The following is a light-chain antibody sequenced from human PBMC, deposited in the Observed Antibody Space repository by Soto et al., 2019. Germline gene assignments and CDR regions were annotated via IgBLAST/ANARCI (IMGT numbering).Light chain of an antibody. CDR2: GAS. CDR3: QQYNTWPT. CDR1: QSVNSN. Sequence: EIVMTQSPATLSVSPGDRATLSCRASQSVNSNLAWYQQKPGQAPRLLIYGASTRATGVPARFSGSGSGTEFTLTVSSLQSEDFAFYFCQQYNTWPTFGQGTKVEIK. J-gene: IGKJ1*01. V-gene: IGKV3-15*01.